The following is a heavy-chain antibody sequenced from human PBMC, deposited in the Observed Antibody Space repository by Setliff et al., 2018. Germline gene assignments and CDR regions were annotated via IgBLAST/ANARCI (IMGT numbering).Heavy chain of an antibody. CDR2: VSRSGST. CDR3: ARRQYYDSSGYYYEPPLPFDY. J-gene: IGHJ4*02. CDR1: GDSVMSPTYT. Sequence: PSETLSLTCTVSGDSVMSPTYTWTWIRQLPGKGLEWIGYVSRSGSTYYNPSLKSRVTISVDTSKNQFSLKLSSVTGADTAVYYCARRQYYDSSGYYYEPPLPFDYWGQGTLVTVSS. V-gene: IGHV4-39*01. D-gene: IGHD3-22*01.